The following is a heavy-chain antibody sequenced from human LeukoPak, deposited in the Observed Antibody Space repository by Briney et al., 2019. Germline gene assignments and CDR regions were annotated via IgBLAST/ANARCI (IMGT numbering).Heavy chain of an antibody. V-gene: IGHV3-23*01. CDR3: AKAARKRITMIVVVITPDYFDY. D-gene: IGHD3-22*01. CDR2: ISGSGGST. Sequence: PGGSLRLSCAASGFTFSSYAMSWVRQAPGKGLEWVSAISGSGGSTYYADSVKGRFTISRDNSKNTLYLQMNSLRAEDTAVYYCAKAARKRITMIVVVITPDYFDYWGQGTLVTVSS. CDR1: GFTFSSYA. J-gene: IGHJ4*02.